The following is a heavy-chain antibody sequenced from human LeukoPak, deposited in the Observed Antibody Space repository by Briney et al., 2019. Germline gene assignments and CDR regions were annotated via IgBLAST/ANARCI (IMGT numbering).Heavy chain of an antibody. Sequence: GGSLRLSCAASGFTFSSYGMHWVRQAPGKGLEWVAVISYDGSNKYYADSVKGRFTISRDNSKNTLYLQMNSLRAEDTAVYYCARSDTAHDDAFDIWGQGTMVTVSS. CDR3: ARSDTAHDDAFDI. V-gene: IGHV3-30*19. CDR2: ISYDGSNK. D-gene: IGHD5-18*01. J-gene: IGHJ3*02. CDR1: GFTFSSYG.